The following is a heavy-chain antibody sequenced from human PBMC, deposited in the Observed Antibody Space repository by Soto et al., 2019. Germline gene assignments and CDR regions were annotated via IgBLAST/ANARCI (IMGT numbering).Heavy chain of an antibody. CDR3: ARISGYYRLVWFDP. D-gene: IGHD3-22*01. V-gene: IGHV4-34*01. CDR2: INHSGST. Sequence: SETLSLTCAVYGGSFSGYYWSWIRQPPGKGLEWIGEINHSGSTNYNPSLKSRVTISVDTSKNQFSLKLSSVTAADTAVYYCARISGYYRLVWFDPWGQGTLVTV. J-gene: IGHJ5*02. CDR1: GGSFSGYY.